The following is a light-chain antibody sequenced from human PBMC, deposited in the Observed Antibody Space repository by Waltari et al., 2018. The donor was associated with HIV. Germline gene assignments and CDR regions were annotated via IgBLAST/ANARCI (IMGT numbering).Light chain of an antibody. J-gene: IGLJ2*01. CDR3: QAWDSSTVG. V-gene: IGLV3-1*01. Sequence: SYELTQPPSESVSPGQTANITCSGHQLGDDNFCWYQQKPGHSPLLVIYQDIKRPSGIPERFSGSNSENTATLTISGTQAMDESDYYCQAWDSSTVGFGGGTKLTVL. CDR1: QLGDDN. CDR2: QDI.